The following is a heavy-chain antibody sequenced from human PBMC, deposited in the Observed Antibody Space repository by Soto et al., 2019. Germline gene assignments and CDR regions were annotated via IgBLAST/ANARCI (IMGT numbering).Heavy chain of an antibody. CDR1: GFSVTNNY. D-gene: IGHD3-16*01. J-gene: IGHJ4*02. V-gene: IGHV3-66*01. CDR3: ARGRGSTGYLGREHYFDY. Sequence: GGSLRLSCAASGFSVTNNYMNWVRQAPGKGLEWVSIIDIGGNTYYADSVKDRFTISRDDSKNTLYLQMDSLRPEDTAVYFCARGRGSTGYLGREHYFDYWGQGTLVTVSS. CDR2: IDIGGNT.